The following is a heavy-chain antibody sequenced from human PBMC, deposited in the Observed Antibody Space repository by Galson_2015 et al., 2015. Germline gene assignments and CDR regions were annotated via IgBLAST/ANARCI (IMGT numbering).Heavy chain of an antibody. CDR3: AGFDSSGYNLRGTLMDY. J-gene: IGHJ4*02. CDR1: GFPVGSSD. CDR2: IGANGIT. D-gene: IGHD3-22*01. V-gene: IGHV3-53*01. Sequence: SLRLSCAASGFPVGSSDLSWVRQAPGRGLEGVSVIGANGITYYADSVKGRFTISRDSSKNTVYLQMNSLTAEDTAIYYCAGFDSSGYNLRGTLMDYWGQGTLVPVSS.